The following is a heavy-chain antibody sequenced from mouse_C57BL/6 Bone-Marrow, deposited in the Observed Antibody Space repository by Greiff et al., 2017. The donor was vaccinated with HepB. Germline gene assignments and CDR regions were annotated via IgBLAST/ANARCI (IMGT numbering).Heavy chain of an antibody. CDR2: IYPGDGDT. CDR1: GYAFSSYW. CDR3: ARWLLPLYAIDY. J-gene: IGHJ4*01. D-gene: IGHD2-3*01. V-gene: IGHV1-80*01. Sequence: VQLQQSGAELVKPGASVKISCKASGYAFSSYWMNWVKQRPGKGLEWIGQIYPGDGDTNYNGKFKGKATLTADKSSSTAYMQLSSLTSEDSAVYFCARWLLPLYAIDYWGQGTTVTVSS.